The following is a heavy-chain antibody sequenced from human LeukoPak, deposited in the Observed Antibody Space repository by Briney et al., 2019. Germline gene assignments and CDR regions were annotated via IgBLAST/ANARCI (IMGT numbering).Heavy chain of an antibody. CDR3: AKDRSSSTSCQNY. CDR2: ISGSGGST. V-gene: IGHV3-23*01. J-gene: IGHJ4*02. D-gene: IGHD2-2*01. Sequence: PGGSLRLSCAGSGFTFSNYAMSWVRQAPGKGLEEVSAISGSGGSTYYADSVKGRFTISRDNSKNTLYLQMNSLRAEDTAVYYCAKDRSSSTSCQNYWGQGTLVTVSS. CDR1: GFTFSNYA.